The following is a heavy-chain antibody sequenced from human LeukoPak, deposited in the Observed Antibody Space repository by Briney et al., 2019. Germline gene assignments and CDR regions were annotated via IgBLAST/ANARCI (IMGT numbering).Heavy chain of an antibody. CDR1: GYSFTSYW. D-gene: IGHD2-2*01. V-gene: IGHV5-51*01. CDR3: ARGVDCSSTSCYYNWFDP. J-gene: IGHJ5*02. CDR2: IYPGDSDT. Sequence: GESLKISCKGSGYSFTSYWIGWVRQMPGKGLAWMGIIYPGDSDTRYSPSFQGQVTISADKSTSTAYLQWSSLKASDTAMYYCARGVDCSSTSCYYNWFDPWGQGTLVTVSS.